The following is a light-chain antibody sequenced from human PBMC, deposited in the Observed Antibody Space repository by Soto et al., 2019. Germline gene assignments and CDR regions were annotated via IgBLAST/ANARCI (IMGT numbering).Light chain of an antibody. J-gene: IGKJ5*01. CDR1: QSISTY. V-gene: IGKV1-39*01. Sequence: DIQMPQSPSSLSASVGTRVPITCRASQSISTYLNWYQKKPGKAHNLLIYDASRLQSGVPSRFSGSGGGTDFTLSISSVQPEEFATYFCQQSYMDPITVGQGTRLENK. CDR3: QQSYMDPIT. CDR2: DAS.